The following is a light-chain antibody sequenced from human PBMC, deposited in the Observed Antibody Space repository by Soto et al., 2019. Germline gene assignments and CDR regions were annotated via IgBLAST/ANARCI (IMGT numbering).Light chain of an antibody. CDR3: QQYGNSPIT. Sequence: EIVLTQSPGTLSLSPGDRATLSCRASQSVSSTYLAWYQQKPGQAPRLLLYGASTRATGIPDRFSGTGSGTDFTLTISRLEPEDFAVYYCQQYGNSPITFGPGTKVD. J-gene: IGKJ3*01. CDR2: GAS. CDR1: QSVSSTY. V-gene: IGKV3-20*01.